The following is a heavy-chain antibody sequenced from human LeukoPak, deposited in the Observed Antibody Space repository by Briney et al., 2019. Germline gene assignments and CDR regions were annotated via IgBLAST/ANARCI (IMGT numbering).Heavy chain of an antibody. V-gene: IGHV4-39*01. Sequence: SETLSLTCTVSGGSISSSSYYWGWIRQPPGKGLEWIGSIYYSGSTYYNPSLKSRVTISVDTSKNQFSLKLSSVTAADTAVYYCARSATIDFDYWGQGTLVTVSS. CDR1: GGSISSSSYY. CDR3: ARSATIDFDY. CDR2: IYYSGST. J-gene: IGHJ4*02. D-gene: IGHD1-26*01.